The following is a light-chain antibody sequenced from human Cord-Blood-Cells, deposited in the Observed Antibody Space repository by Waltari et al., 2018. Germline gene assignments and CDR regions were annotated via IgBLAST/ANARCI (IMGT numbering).Light chain of an antibody. CDR2: KAS. CDR1: QSISSW. Sequence: DIQMTQSHSTLTASVGDRVTITCRASQSISSWLAWYQQKPGKAPKLLIYKASSLESGVPSRFSGSGSGTEFTLTSSSLQPDDFATYYCQQYNSYLTFGGGTKVEIK. V-gene: IGKV1-5*03. J-gene: IGKJ4*01. CDR3: QQYNSYLT.